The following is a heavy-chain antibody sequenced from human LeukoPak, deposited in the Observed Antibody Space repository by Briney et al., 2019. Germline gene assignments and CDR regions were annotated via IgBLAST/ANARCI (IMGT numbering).Heavy chain of an antibody. CDR3: ARGGYYDFWSGYYEDYYMDV. CDR2: IYSSGGT. D-gene: IGHD3-3*01. Sequence: PETLSLTCTVSGGSISSYYWSWIRQPAGKGLEWIGRIYSSGGTDYNPSLKSRVTMSVDTSKNQFSLKLSSVTAADTAVYYCARGGYYDFWSGYYEDYYMDVWGKGTTVTVSS. V-gene: IGHV4-4*07. J-gene: IGHJ6*03. CDR1: GGSISSYY.